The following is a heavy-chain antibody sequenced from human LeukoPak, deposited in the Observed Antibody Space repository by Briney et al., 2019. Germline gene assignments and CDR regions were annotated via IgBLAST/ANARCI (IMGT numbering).Heavy chain of an antibody. Sequence: GGSLRLSCAASGFIFSSYWMHWVRQAPGKGLVWVSRINSDGSSTSYADSVKGRFTISRDNAKNSLYLQMNSLRAEDTAVYYCARDRSTHWGPDAFDIWGQGTMVTVSS. CDR2: INSDGSST. D-gene: IGHD7-27*01. J-gene: IGHJ3*02. CDR3: ARDRSTHWGPDAFDI. CDR1: GFIFSSYW. V-gene: IGHV3-74*01.